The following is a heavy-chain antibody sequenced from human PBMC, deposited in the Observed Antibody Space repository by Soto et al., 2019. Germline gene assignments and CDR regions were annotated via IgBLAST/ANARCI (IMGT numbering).Heavy chain of an antibody. CDR2: VLPFLDIT. CDR3: ARDRDNSNWPNFDS. J-gene: IGHJ4*02. D-gene: IGHD6-13*01. CDR1: GGTFSIYT. Sequence: QVQLVQSGSEVKKPGSSVRVSCKTSGGTFSIYTISWVRQAPGQGLEWMGRVLPFLDITSYSQRLQGRVTITAASSTTTAYMELSSLRSEDTAVYYCARDRDNSNWPNFDSWGQGTLVTVSS. V-gene: IGHV1-69*02.